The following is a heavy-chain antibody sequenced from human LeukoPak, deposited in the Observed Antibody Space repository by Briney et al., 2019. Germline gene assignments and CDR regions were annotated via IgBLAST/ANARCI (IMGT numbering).Heavy chain of an antibody. J-gene: IGHJ4*02. D-gene: IGHD3-22*01. Sequence: QPGGSLRLSCAASGFTFSSYSMNWVRQAPGKGLEWVSAISGSGGSTYYADSVKGRFTISRDNSKNTLYLQMNSLRAEDTAVYYCAKVRVRDSSGYYYYLWGQGTLVTVSS. CDR1: GFTFSSYS. CDR2: ISGSGGST. V-gene: IGHV3-23*01. CDR3: AKVRVRDSSGYYYYL.